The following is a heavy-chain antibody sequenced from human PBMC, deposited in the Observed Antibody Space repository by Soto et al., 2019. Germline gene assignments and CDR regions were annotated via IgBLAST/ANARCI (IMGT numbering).Heavy chain of an antibody. CDR1: GFTFSSYA. D-gene: IGHD3-9*01. CDR3: AKDLGYDILTGYSFGNDY. V-gene: IGHV3-23*01. Sequence: GGSLRLSCAASGFTFSSYAMSWVRQAPGKGLEWVSAISGSGGSTYYADSVKGRFTISRDNSKNTLYLQMNSLRAEDTAVYYCAKDLGYDILTGYSFGNDYWGQGTLVTVSS. CDR2: ISGSGGST. J-gene: IGHJ4*02.